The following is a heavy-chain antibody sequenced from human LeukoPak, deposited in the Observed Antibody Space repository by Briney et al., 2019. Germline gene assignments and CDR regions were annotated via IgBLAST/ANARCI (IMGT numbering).Heavy chain of an antibody. Sequence: GGSLRLSCAASGFTFRSYAMHWVRQAPGKGLEWVSTISSSGNNTYYTDSVKGRFTISRDNSKNTLFLQMNSLRVDDTAVYYCARDDNYGIFVNVDYWGQGTLVTVSS. CDR3: ARDDNYGIFVNVDY. CDR2: ISSSGNNT. V-gene: IGHV3-23*01. CDR1: GFTFRSYA. D-gene: IGHD4-11*01. J-gene: IGHJ4*02.